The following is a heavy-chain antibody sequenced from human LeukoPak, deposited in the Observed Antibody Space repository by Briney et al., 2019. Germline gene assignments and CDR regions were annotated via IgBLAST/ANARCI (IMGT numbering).Heavy chain of an antibody. CDR1: GFTFNIYT. D-gene: IGHD1-1*01. CDR3: AKGLETESRLAS. V-gene: IGHV3-23*01. CDR2: IRHSDGST. J-gene: IGHJ4*02. Sequence: GGSLRLSCAVSGFTFNIYTMYWVRQAPGKGLEWVSGIRHSDGSTYYADAVKGRFTISSDKSKNTLFLQMNSLRAEDTALYYCAKGLETESRLASWGQGTLVTVSS.